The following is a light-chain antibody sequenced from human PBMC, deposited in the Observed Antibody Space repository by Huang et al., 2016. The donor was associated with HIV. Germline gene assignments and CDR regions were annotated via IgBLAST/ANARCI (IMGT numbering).Light chain of an antibody. CDR1: RNLTNSQ. CDR3: QQYDTFS. J-gene: IGKJ2*01. CDR2: GAS. Sequence: EVVLTQSPGILSLSAGERAILSCRASRNLTNSQLAWYQQKVGQPPRLLVFGASTRVSGVPERFTGGVSGRDFTLSISGLEHDDFATYYCQQYDTFSFGQGTRLE. V-gene: IGKV3-20*01.